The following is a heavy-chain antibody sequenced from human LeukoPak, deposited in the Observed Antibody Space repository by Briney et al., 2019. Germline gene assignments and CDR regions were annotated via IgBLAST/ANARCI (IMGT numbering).Heavy chain of an antibody. V-gene: IGHV3-23*01. J-gene: IGHJ6*03. CDR1: GFTFSSYA. D-gene: IGHD4-11*01. CDR2: IGASGGGT. CDR3: AKDRFDSNSRPYMDV. Sequence: QPGGSLRLSCAASGFTFSSYAMSWVRQAPGKGLEWISVIGASGGGTFYADSVKGRFTISRDNSKNTLYLQMNSLRAEDTAVYYCAKDRFDSNSRPYMDVWGKGTTVTVSS.